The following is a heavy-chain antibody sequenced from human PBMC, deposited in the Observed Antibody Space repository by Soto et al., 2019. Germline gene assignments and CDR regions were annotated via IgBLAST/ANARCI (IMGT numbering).Heavy chain of an antibody. Sequence: GGSLRLSCAAFGFTFSTNSRAWVRQTPGKVVGLVSGPRVGGDRTFYLESVKGRFTSSSVTSKNVVNLQMNRLRADDTAVYFCAKWDGYGDSWGQGTLVTVSP. CDR3: AKWDGYGDS. CDR1: GFTFSTNS. CDR2: PRVGGDRT. J-gene: IGHJ5*01. D-gene: IGHD5-12*01. V-gene: IGHV3-23*01.